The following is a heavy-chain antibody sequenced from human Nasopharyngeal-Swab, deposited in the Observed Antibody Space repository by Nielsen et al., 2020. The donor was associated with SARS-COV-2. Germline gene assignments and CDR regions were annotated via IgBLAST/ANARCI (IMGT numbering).Heavy chain of an antibody. CDR1: RFTFSSYA. Sequence: GESLKISCAASRFTFSSYAMSWVRQAPGKGLEWVSAISGSGGSTYYADSVKGRFTISRDNSKNTLYLQMNSLRAEDTAVYYCAKLASSSAFDHWGQGTLVTVSS. J-gene: IGHJ4*02. CDR2: ISGSGGST. D-gene: IGHD6-6*01. CDR3: AKLASSSAFDH. V-gene: IGHV3-23*01.